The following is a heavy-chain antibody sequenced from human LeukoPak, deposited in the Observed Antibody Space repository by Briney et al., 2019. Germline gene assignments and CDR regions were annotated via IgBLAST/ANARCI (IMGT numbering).Heavy chain of an antibody. J-gene: IGHJ4*02. D-gene: IGHD3-22*01. CDR1: GFTVSSNY. V-gene: IGHV3-53*01. Sequence: GGSLRLSCAASGFTVSSNYMNWVRRAPGKGLEWVSIIYNGGSTYYADSVKGRFTISRDNSKNTLYLQMNSLRAEDTAVYYCARGNNYYDSSGPLDYWGQGTLVTVSS. CDR2: IYNGGST. CDR3: ARGNNYYDSSGPLDY.